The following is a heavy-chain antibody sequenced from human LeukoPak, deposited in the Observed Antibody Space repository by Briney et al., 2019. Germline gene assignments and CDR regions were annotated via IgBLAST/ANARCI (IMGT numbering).Heavy chain of an antibody. CDR2: LDNFGAK. CDR1: NFSVNNNY. D-gene: IGHD3-10*01. CDR3: AGGTYYGTGTRPGYLDY. Sequence: GGSLRLSCAASNFSVNNNYIDWVRQAPGKGLEWVSSLDNFGAKYYGDSVTGRFTVSRDLSKNTVYLQMSSLRADDTAVYYCAGGTYYGTGTRPGYLDYWGLGTLVTVSS. V-gene: IGHV3-53*01. J-gene: IGHJ4*02.